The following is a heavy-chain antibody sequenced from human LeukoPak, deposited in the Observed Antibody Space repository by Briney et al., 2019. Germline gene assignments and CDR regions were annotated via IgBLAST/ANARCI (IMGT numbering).Heavy chain of an antibody. CDR3: AKDLEEYYHDSSGYVGYFQH. CDR1: GFTFSNFG. J-gene: IGHJ1*01. CDR2: ISYDGSNK. Sequence: GGSLRLSCAASGFTFSNFGMHWVRQAPGKGLEWVAVISYDGSNKYYADSVKGRFTISRDNSKNTLFLQLNSLRAEDTAVYYCAKDLEEYYHDSSGYVGYFQHWGQGTLVTVSS. D-gene: IGHD3-22*01. V-gene: IGHV3-30*18.